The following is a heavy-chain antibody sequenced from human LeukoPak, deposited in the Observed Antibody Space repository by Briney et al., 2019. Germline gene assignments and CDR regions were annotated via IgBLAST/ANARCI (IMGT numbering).Heavy chain of an antibody. Sequence: GGSLRLSCAASGFAVSSNYMSWVRQAPGKGLEWVSIIYSGGSTYYADSVKGRFTISRDNSKNTLSLQLNSLRAEDTAVYYCARMLGSVLDYWGQGTLATVSS. D-gene: IGHD3-10*01. V-gene: IGHV3-53*01. CDR3: ARMLGSVLDY. CDR2: IYSGGST. CDR1: GFAVSSNY. J-gene: IGHJ4*02.